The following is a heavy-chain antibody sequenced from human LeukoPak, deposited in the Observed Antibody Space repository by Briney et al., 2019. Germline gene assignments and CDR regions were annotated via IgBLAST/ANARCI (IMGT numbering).Heavy chain of an antibody. V-gene: IGHV3-33*01. CDR3: ARAVGPFDI. CDR2: IWYDGSIK. D-gene: IGHD3-16*01. CDR1: GFTFSTYG. Sequence: PGRSLRLSCAASGFTFSTYGMHWVRQAPGKGLEWVAVIWYDGSIKYYADSVKGRFTISRDNSKNTLYLQMNSLRAEDTAVYYSARAVGPFDIWGQGTIVIVSS. J-gene: IGHJ3*02.